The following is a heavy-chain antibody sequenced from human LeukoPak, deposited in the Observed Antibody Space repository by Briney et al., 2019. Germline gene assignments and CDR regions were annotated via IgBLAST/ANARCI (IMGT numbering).Heavy chain of an antibody. CDR2: IYYSGST. CDR1: GGSISSYY. Sequence: SETLSLTCTVSGGSISSYYWSWIRQPPGKGLEWMGYIYYSGSTYYNPSLKSRVTISVDTSKNQFSLKLSSVTAADTAVYYCARVAGAGEYYFDYWGQGTLVTVSS. D-gene: IGHD2/OR15-2a*01. J-gene: IGHJ4*02. V-gene: IGHV4-59*01. CDR3: ARVAGAGEYYFDY.